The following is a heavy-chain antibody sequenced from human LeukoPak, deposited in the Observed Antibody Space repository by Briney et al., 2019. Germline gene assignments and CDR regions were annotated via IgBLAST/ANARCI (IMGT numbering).Heavy chain of an antibody. J-gene: IGHJ1*01. D-gene: IGHD3-9*01. Sequence: AGGSLRLSCAASGFIFSSSAMSWVRQASGKGLERVGRIRSKANSYATAYAASVKGRFTISRDDSKNTAYLQMNSLKTEDTAVYYCTPGSTISPVGWRRRMAAKYFQHWGQGTLVTVSS. CDR3: TPGSTISPVGWRRRMAAKYFQH. CDR1: GFIFSSSA. CDR2: IRSKANSYAT. V-gene: IGHV3-73*01.